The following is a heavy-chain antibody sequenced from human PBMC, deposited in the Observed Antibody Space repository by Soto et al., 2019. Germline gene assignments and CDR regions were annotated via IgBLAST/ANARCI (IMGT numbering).Heavy chain of an antibody. J-gene: IGHJ5*02. CDR3: AKDPPATMVRGENWFDP. D-gene: IGHD3-10*01. Sequence: EVQLLESGGDLVQPGGSLRLSCAASEFTFSSYAMSWVRQAPGKGLEWVSLISGSGGSTYYADSVKGRFTVSRDNSKNTLYLQMNSLRAEDTAVYYCAKDPPATMVRGENWFDPWGQGTLVTVSS. V-gene: IGHV3-23*01. CDR1: EFTFSSYA. CDR2: ISGSGGST.